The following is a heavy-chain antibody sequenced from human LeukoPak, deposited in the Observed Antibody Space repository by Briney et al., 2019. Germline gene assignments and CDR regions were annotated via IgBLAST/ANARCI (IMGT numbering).Heavy chain of an antibody. CDR2: IYYSGST. J-gene: IGHJ5*02. V-gene: IGHV4-59*08. Sequence: KPSETLSLTCTVSGGSISSYYWSWIRQPPGKGLEWIGYIYYSGSTNYNPSLKSRVTISVDTSKNQFSLKLSSVTAADTAVYYCASAAYGSGSYFGPWGQGTLVTVSS. CDR1: GGSISSYY. D-gene: IGHD3-10*01. CDR3: ASAAYGSGSYFGP.